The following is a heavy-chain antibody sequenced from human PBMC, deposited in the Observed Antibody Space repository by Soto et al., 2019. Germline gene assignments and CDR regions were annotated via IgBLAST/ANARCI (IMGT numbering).Heavy chain of an antibody. CDR1: GFTFSTYP. V-gene: IGHV3-23*01. CDR2: ISGSGIST. J-gene: IGHJ6*02. CDR3: VKFPVITASYYYLDMDV. Sequence: EVQLLESGGGLVQPGGSLRLSCAASGFTFSTYPMNWVRQAPGKGLEWVSGISGSGISTFYVDTVKGRFTISRDNSKNTVFLQINSLRAEDTAIYYCVKFPVITASYYYLDMDVWGQGTTVTVSS. D-gene: IGHD5-12*01.